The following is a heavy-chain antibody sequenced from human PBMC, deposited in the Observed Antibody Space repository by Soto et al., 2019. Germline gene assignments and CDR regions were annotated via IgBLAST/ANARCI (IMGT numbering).Heavy chain of an antibody. V-gene: IGHV1-18*01. D-gene: IGHD3-10*01. CDR3: ARLVRGSNIDYYHYLAV. CDR2: ISAYNGDT. CDR1: GYTFTSHG. Sequence: QVQLVQSGAEVKKPGASVKVSCKASGYTFTSHGISWVRQAPGQGLEWMGWISAYNGDTNYAQKLQGRVTVTTDTSTSTAYMELRSLSSDDTAVYYCARLVRGSNIDYYHYLAVWGEGTTVTVS. J-gene: IGHJ6*03.